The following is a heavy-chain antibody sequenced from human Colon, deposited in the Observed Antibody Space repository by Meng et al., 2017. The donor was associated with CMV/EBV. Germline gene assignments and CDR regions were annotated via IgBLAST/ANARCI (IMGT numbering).Heavy chain of an antibody. D-gene: IGHD6-25*01. Sequence: ETLSLTCAASGFTFSSYSMNWVRQAPGKGLEWVSSISSSSSYIYYADSVKGRFTISRDNAKNSLYLQMNSLRAEDTAVYYCARDSAAGGMDVWGQGTTVTVSS. J-gene: IGHJ6*02. CDR2: ISSSSSYI. V-gene: IGHV3-21*01. CDR3: ARDSAAGGMDV. CDR1: GFTFSSYS.